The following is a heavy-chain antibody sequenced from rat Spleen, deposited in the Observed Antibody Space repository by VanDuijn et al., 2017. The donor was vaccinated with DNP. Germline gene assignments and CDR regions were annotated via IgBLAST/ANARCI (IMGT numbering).Heavy chain of an antibody. V-gene: IGHV5-31*01. CDR1: GFTFNNYW. CDR3: TSHGYNSDEFGY. D-gene: IGHD1-9*01. CDR2: ISNTGSST. Sequence: EVQLVDSGGGLVQPGGSLKLSCVASGFTFNNYWMTWIRQPPGKGLEWVASISNTGSSTYYPDSVKGRFTISRDNAKTTLYLQMNSLRSEDTATYYCTSHGYNSDEFGYWGQGSLVTVSS. J-gene: IGHJ3*01.